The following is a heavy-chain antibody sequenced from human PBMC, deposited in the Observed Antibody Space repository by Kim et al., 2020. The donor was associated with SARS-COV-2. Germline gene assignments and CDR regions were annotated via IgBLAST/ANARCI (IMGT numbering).Heavy chain of an antibody. CDR1: GGSISSNNW. CDR2: IYHSGTT. D-gene: IGHD6-19*01. Sequence: SETLSLTCGVSGGSISSNNWWSWVRQPPGKGLEWIGDIYHSGTTNYNPSLKSRVTMSVDKSKNQFFLNLRSMTAADTAVYYCARPVAGSVWDVWGHGTTV. V-gene: IGHV4-4*02. CDR3: ARPVAGSVWDV. J-gene: IGHJ6*02.